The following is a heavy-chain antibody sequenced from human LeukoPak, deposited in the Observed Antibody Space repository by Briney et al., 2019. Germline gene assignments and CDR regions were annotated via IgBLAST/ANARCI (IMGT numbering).Heavy chain of an antibody. D-gene: IGHD3-16*02. CDR1: GGSISTSTYY. V-gene: IGHV4-39*01. CDR3: ARGPLVRLPSSFDP. Sequence: SETLSLTCTVSGGSISTSTYYWGWIRQPPGKGLEWIGSIYYSGSTYYNPSLKSRVTISVDTSKNQFSLKLSSVTAADTAVYYCARGPLVRLPSSFDPWGQGTLVTVSS. J-gene: IGHJ5*02. CDR2: IYYSGST.